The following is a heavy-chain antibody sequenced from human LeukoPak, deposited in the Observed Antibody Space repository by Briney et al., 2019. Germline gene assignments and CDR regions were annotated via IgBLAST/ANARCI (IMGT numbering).Heavy chain of an antibody. CDR1: GFTFSSYA. Sequence: GGSLRLSCAASGFTFSSYAMHWVRQAPGKGLEWVAVISYDGSNKYYADSVKGRFTISRDNSKNTLYLQMNSLRAEDTAVYYCARVPPNLCSGGSCYFDYWGQGTLVTVSS. CDR2: ISYDGSNK. V-gene: IGHV3-30*04. CDR3: ARVPPNLCSGGSCYFDY. D-gene: IGHD2-15*01. J-gene: IGHJ4*02.